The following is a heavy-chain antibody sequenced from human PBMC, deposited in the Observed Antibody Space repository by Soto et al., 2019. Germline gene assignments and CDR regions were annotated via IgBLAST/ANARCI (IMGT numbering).Heavy chain of an antibody. D-gene: IGHD3-3*01. CDR1: GGSISSGDYY. J-gene: IGHJ6*04. Sequence: TSETLSLTCTVSGGSISSGDYYWSWIRQPPGKGLEWIGYIYYSGSTYYNPSLKSRVTISVDTSKNQFSLKLSSVTAADTAVYYCARDFWSGSLAPYYYYGMDVWAEATTVTVSS. CDR3: ARDFWSGSLAPYYYYGMDV. CDR2: IYYSGST. V-gene: IGHV4-30-4*01.